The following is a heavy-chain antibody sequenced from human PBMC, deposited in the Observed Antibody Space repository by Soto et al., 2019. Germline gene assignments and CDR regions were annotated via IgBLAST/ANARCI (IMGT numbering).Heavy chain of an antibody. Sequence: QVQLVESGGGVVQPGRSLRLSCAASGFTFSTYAMHWVRQAPGKGLEWVTVISDDGNNKYYADSVKGRFTISRDNSKNTLYLQINILRAEDTAVYYCAKEGNYGNPEIDYWGQGTLVTVSS. CDR2: ISDDGNNK. D-gene: IGHD3-10*01. CDR1: GFTFSTYA. CDR3: AKEGNYGNPEIDY. V-gene: IGHV3-30-3*01. J-gene: IGHJ4*02.